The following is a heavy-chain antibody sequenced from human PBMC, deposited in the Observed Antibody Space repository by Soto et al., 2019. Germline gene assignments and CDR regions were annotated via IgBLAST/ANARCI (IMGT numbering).Heavy chain of an antibody. V-gene: IGHV3-15*07. CDR3: TTDSFTYDFWSGYPIPGY. CDR1: GFTFSNAW. D-gene: IGHD3-3*01. J-gene: IGHJ4*02. CDR2: IKSKTDGGTA. Sequence: GGSLRLSCAASGFTFSNAWMNWVRQAPGKGLEWVGRIKSKTDGGTADYAAPVKGRFTISRDDSKNTLYLQMNSLKTEDTAVYYYTTDSFTYDFWSGYPIPGYWGQRTLVTVSS.